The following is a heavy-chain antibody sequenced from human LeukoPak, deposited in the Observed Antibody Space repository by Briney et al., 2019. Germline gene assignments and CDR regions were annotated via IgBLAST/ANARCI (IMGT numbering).Heavy chain of an antibody. D-gene: IGHD3-3*01. CDR2: IYYSGNT. CDR1: CGSISSGDYY. V-gene: IGHV4-30-4*08. J-gene: IGHJ5*01. Sequence: PSETLSLTCTVSCGSISSGDYYWSWIRQPPGKGLEWIGYIYYSGNTYYNPSLKSRVTISINTSKKQFSLKLSSVTAADTAVYYCARGGLRFGFDSWGQGTLVTVSS. CDR3: ARGGLRFGFDS.